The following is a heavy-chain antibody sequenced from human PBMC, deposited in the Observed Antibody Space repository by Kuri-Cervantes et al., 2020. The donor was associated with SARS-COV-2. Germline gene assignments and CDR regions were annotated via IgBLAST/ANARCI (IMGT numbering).Heavy chain of an antibody. J-gene: IGHJ4*02. CDR2: IYHSGST. Sequence: SETLSLTCAVSGGSISSGGYSWSWIRQPPGKGLEWIGYIYHSGSTYYNPSLKSRVTISVDTSKNQFSLKLSSVTAADTAVYYCARGGNSGSYSLDYWGQGTLGTVSS. CDR1: GGSISSGGYS. D-gene: IGHD1-26*01. CDR3: ARGGNSGSYSLDY. V-gene: IGHV4-30-2*05.